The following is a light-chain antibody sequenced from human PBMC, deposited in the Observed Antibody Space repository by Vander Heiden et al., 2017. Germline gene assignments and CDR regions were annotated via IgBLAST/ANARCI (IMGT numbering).Light chain of an antibody. V-gene: IGKV2-28*01. CDR3: MQALQTPPWT. CDR1: QSLMHSNGYNY. Sequence: DIVMTQSPLSLPVIPGEPASISCRSSQSLMHSNGYNYLDWYLQKPGQSPQLLIYLGSNRAAGVPDRFSGSGSGKDFTLKISRGEAEDVGVYYCMQALQTPPWTFGQGTKVEIK. J-gene: IGKJ1*01. CDR2: LGS.